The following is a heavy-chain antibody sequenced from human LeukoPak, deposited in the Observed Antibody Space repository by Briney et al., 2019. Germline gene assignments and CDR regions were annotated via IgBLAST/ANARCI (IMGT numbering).Heavy chain of an antibody. CDR2: IYYSGST. CDR3: ARTYSSSSGAFDY. CDR1: GGSISSGGYS. J-gene: IGHJ4*02. Sequence: SETLSLTCTVSGGSISSGGYSWSWIRQHPGKGLEWIGYIYYSGSTYYNPSLKSRVTISVDTSKNQFSLKLSSVTAADTAVYYCARTYSSSSGAFDYWGQGTLVTVSS. D-gene: IGHD6-6*01. V-gene: IGHV4-31*03.